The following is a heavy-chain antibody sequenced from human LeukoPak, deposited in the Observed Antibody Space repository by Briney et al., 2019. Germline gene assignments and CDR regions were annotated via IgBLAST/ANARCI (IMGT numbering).Heavy chain of an antibody. Sequence: ASVKVSCKASGGTFSSYAISWVRQAPGQGLEWMGGIIPIFGTANYAQKFQGRVTITADESTSTAYMELSSLRSEDTAVYYCNFGSPGPTVPYGMDVWGQGTTVTVSS. V-gene: IGHV1-69*13. D-gene: IGHD4-11*01. CDR2: IIPIFGTA. CDR1: GGTFSSYA. CDR3: NFGSPGPTVPYGMDV. J-gene: IGHJ6*02.